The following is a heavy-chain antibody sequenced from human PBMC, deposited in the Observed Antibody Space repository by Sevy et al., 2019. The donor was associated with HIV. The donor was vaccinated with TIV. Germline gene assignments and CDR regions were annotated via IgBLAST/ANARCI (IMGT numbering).Heavy chain of an antibody. CDR3: VRRGVDAYNVYFDL. Sequence: GGSLRLSCTASGYTFPAFSFNWVRQAPGKGLEWLSYISTGTDHIYYADSAKGRFTISRDDAKNSVYLEMKSLRDQDTALDYGVRRGVDAYNVYFDLWGQGTLVTVSS. J-gene: IGHJ4*02. CDR1: GYTFPAFS. V-gene: IGHV3-21*05. D-gene: IGHD3-10*01. CDR2: ISTGTDHI.